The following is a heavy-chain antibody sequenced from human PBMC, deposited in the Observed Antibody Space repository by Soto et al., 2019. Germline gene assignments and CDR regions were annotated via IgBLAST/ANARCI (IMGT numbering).Heavy chain of an antibody. CDR3: ARENYFDY. CDR1: GFTFHNYW. J-gene: IGHJ4*02. V-gene: IGHV3-7*01. Sequence: GVSLRLSCAASGFTFHNYWMGWVRQTPDKGLEWVANIKPDGSEKYYVDSVKGRFTISRDNAKNSLYLQMNSLRAEDTAVYYCARENYFDYWGQGTLVTVSS. CDR2: IKPDGSEK.